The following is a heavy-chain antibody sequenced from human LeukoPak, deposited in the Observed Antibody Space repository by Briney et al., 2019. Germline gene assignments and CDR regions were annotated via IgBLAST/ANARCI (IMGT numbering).Heavy chain of an antibody. CDR3: ARGGYCSGGSCYSLYFDL. CDR2: IYSGGST. D-gene: IGHD2-15*01. Sequence: GGSLRLSCAASGFTVSSNYMTWVRQAPGKGLEWVSVIYSGGSTYYADSVKGRFTISRDNSKNTLYLQMINLRAEDTAAYYCARGGYCSGGSCYSLYFDLWGRGTLVTVSS. V-gene: IGHV3-53*01. J-gene: IGHJ2*01. CDR1: GFTVSSNY.